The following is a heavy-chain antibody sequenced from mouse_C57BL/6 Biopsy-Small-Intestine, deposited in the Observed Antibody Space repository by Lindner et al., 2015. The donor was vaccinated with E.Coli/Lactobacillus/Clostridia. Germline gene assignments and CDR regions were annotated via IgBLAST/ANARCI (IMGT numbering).Heavy chain of an antibody. Sequence: QLQESGPELVKPGASVKMSCKASGNTITSYVMHWVKQKPGQGLEWIGYINPYNDGTKNNEKFKGKATLTADKSSSTAYMQLSSLTSEDSAVYFCARWVYFDYWGQGTTLTVSS. V-gene: IGHV1-14*01. J-gene: IGHJ2*01. CDR3: ARWVYFDY. CDR1: GNTITSYV. CDR2: INPYNDGT.